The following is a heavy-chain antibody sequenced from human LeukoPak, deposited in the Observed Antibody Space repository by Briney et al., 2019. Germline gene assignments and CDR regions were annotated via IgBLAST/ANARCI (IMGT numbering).Heavy chain of an antibody. D-gene: IGHD2-8*01. CDR2: IYPGDSDT. J-gene: IGHJ4*02. CDR1: GYSFTSYW. Sequence: GESLKISCKGSGYSFTSYWIGWVRQMPGKGLEWMEIIYPGDSDTRYSPSFQGQVTISADKSISTAYLQWSSLKASDTAMYYCARGYYCTNGVCSDPSFDYWGQGTLVTVSS. V-gene: IGHV5-51*03. CDR3: ARGYYCTNGVCSDPSFDY.